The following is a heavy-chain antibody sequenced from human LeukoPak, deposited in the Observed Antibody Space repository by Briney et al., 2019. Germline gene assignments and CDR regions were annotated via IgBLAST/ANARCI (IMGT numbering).Heavy chain of an antibody. CDR3: AKDLAACGGDCYDAFDI. D-gene: IGHD2-21*01. J-gene: IGHJ3*02. CDR2: ISGSGGST. CDR1: GFAFGNYA. Sequence: GGSLRLSCAASGFAFGNYAMGWVRQAPGKGLEWVSAISGSGGSTYYADSVKGRFTISRDNSKNTLYLQMNSLRAEDTAVYYCAKDLAACGGDCYDAFDIWGQGTMVTVSS. V-gene: IGHV3-23*01.